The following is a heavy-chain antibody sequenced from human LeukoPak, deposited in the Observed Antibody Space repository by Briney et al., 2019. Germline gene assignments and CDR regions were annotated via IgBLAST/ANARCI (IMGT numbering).Heavy chain of an antibody. D-gene: IGHD6-6*01. V-gene: IGHV4-38-2*02. CDR2: IYHSGST. J-gene: IGHJ4*02. CDR1: GYSISSGYY. Sequence: PSETLSLTCAVSGYSISSGYYWGWSRQPPGKGLEWIGSIYHSGSTYYNPSLKSRVTISVDTSKNQFSLKLSSVTAADTAVYYCARETFEYSSSGFDYWGQGTLVTVSS. CDR3: ARETFEYSSSGFDY.